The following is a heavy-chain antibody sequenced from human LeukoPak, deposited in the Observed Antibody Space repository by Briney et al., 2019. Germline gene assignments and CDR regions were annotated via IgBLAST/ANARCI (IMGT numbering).Heavy chain of an antibody. Sequence: GGSLRLSCAASGFTFSDYAMHWVRQAPGKELEYVSAISSNGGSIHYANSVKGRFTISRDNSKNTLYLQMNSLRAEDTAVYYCAKVVAAAGRASADYWGQGTLVTVSS. CDR3: AKVVAAAGRASADY. CDR1: GFTFSDYA. CDR2: ISSNGGSI. J-gene: IGHJ4*02. D-gene: IGHD6-13*01. V-gene: IGHV3-64*01.